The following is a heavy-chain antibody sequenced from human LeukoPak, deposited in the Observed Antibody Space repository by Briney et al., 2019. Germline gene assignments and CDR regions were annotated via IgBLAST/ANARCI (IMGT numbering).Heavy chain of an antibody. V-gene: IGHV1-69*05. CDR2: IIPIFGTA. CDR3: ARGAGLDAAAGTDPFDY. CDR1: GGTFSSYA. J-gene: IGHJ4*02. Sequence: GASVKVSCKASGGTFSSYAISWVRQAPGQGLEWMGGIIPIFGTANYAQKFQGRVTITTDESTSTAYMELSSLRSEDTAVYYCARGAGLDAAAGTDPFDYWGQGTLVTVSS. D-gene: IGHD6-13*01.